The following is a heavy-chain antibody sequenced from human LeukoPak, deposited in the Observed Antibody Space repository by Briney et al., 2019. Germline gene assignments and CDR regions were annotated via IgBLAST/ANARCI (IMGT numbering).Heavy chain of an antibody. CDR1: GGPISSRSYY. Sequence: SEPLSLPCTVSGGPISSRSYYWGSIRQPPGKGLGWIGSIYYSGSTYYNPSLKSRVTISVDTSKNQFSLKLSSVTAADTAVYYCARDDFGGAKAGVDYWGQGTLVTVSS. J-gene: IGHJ4*02. V-gene: IGHV4-39*07. D-gene: IGHD2-8*01. CDR3: ARDDFGGAKAGVDY. CDR2: IYYSGST.